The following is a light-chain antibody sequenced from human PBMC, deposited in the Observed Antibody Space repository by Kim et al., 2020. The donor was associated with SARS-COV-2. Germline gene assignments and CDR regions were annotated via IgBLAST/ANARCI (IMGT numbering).Light chain of an antibody. CDR2: DAS. Sequence: ASVETIVTITCQQSQDITIFLNWFQQKPGEAPKLLISDASSLETGLPSRFSGSGSGTHFTFTISSLQPGDVATYYCQQFDTVPLTFGGGTKVDIK. CDR1: QDITIF. V-gene: IGKV1-33*01. J-gene: IGKJ4*01. CDR3: QQFDTVPLT.